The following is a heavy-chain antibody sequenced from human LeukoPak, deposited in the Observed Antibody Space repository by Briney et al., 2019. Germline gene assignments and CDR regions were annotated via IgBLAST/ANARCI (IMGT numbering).Heavy chain of an antibody. Sequence: GGSLRLSCAASGFTFSDYYMSWIRQAPGKGLEWVSYISSSGSTIYYADSVKGRFTISRDNAKNSPYLQMNSLRAEDTAVYYCARDWGTGRYCSSTSCYSEYFQHWGQGTLVTVSS. D-gene: IGHD2-2*01. CDR2: ISSSGSTI. CDR3: ARDWGTGRYCSSTSCYSEYFQH. J-gene: IGHJ1*01. CDR1: GFTFSDYY. V-gene: IGHV3-11*04.